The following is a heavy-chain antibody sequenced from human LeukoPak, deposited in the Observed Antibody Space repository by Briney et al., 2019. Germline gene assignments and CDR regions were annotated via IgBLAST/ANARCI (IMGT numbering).Heavy chain of an antibody. J-gene: IGHJ4*02. V-gene: IGHV4-34*01. Sequence: PSETLSLTCTVSGGSMSPYHWGWIRQPPGKGLEWIGEINHSGSTNYNPSLKSRVTISVDTSKNQFSLKLSSVTAADTAVYYCASGISQWLVPYWGQGTLVTVSS. CDR2: INHSGST. CDR1: GGSMSPYH. CDR3: ASGISQWLVPY. D-gene: IGHD6-19*01.